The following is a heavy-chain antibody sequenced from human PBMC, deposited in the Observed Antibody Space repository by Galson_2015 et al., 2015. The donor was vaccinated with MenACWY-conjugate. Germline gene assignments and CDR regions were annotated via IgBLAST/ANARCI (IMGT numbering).Heavy chain of an antibody. CDR2: INAGNGNT. J-gene: IGHJ6*02. D-gene: IGHD6-13*01. CDR3: ARDEIAAAADDYYYYGMDV. V-gene: IGHV1-3*01. Sequence: SVKVSCKASGYTFTSYAMHWVRQAPGQRLEWMGWINAGNGNTKYSQKFQGRVTITRDTSASTAYMELSSLRSEDTAVYYCARDEIAAAADDYYYYGMDVWGQGTTVTVSS. CDR1: GYTFTSYA.